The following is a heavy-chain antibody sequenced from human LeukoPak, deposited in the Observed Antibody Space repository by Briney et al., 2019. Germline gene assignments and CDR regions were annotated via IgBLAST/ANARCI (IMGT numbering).Heavy chain of an antibody. CDR3: VKDGAQPGYYFDF. CDR2: INAGGDKT. CDR1: GFTISHYS. D-gene: IGHD1-26*01. J-gene: IGHJ4*02. V-gene: IGHV3-23*01. Sequence: GGSLRLSCAASGFTISHYSMSWVRQAPGKGLEWVSVINAGGDKTNYTDSVKGRFITSRDNFRDTLYLQMHSLRAEDTAVYFCVKDGAQPGYYFDFWGQGSLVTVSS.